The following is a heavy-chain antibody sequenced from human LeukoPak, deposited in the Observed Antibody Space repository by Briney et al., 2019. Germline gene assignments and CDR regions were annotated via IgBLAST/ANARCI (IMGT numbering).Heavy chain of an antibody. V-gene: IGHV1-18*01. CDR3: ARVRPTMVRGVIVYYYYGMDV. J-gene: IGHJ6*02. Sequence: ASVKVSCKASGYTFTSYGISWVRQAPRQGLEWMGWISAYNGNTNYAQKLQGRVTMTTDTSTSTAYMELRSLRSDDTAVYYCARVRPTMVRGVIVYYYYGMDVWGQGTTVTVSS. CDR2: ISAYNGNT. CDR1: GYTFTSYG. D-gene: IGHD3-10*01.